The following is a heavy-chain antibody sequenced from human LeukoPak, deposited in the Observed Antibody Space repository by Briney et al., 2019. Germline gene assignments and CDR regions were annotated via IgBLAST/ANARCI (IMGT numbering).Heavy chain of an antibody. J-gene: IGHJ3*01. CDR2: ISGSGGTT. CDR3: AKALYYYDRSGPAAFDV. CDR1: GFTFSSYW. Sequence: GGSLRLSCAASGFTFSSYWMSWVRQAPGKGLEWVSVISGSGGTTYYADSVKGRFTISRDNSKNTLYLQMNSLRADDTAVYYCAKALYYYDRSGPAAFDVWGQGTMVTVSS. V-gene: IGHV3-23*01. D-gene: IGHD3-22*01.